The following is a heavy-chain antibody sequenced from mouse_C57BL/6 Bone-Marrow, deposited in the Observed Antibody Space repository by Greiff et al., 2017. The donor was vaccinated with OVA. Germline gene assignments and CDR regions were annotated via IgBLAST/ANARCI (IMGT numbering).Heavy chain of an antibody. CDR3: ARKGIYYYGPSMDY. V-gene: IGHV1-80*01. CDR2: IYPGDGDT. D-gene: IGHD1-1*01. Sequence: QVQLQQSGAELVKPGASVKISCKASGYAFSSYWMNWVKRWPGKGLEWIGQIYPGDGDTNYNGKFKGKATLTADKSSSTAYMQLSSLTSEDSAVYFCARKGIYYYGPSMDYWGQGTSVTVSS. CDR1: GYAFSSYW. J-gene: IGHJ4*01.